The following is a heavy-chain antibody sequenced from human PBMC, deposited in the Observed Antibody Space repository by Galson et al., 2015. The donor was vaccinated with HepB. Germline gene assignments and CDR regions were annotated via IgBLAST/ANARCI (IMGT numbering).Heavy chain of an antibody. J-gene: IGHJ2*01. CDR2: IWYDGSNK. D-gene: IGHD2-21*02. V-gene: IGHV3-33*01. CDR1: GFTFSSYG. Sequence: SLRLSCAASGFTFSSYGMHWVRQAPGKGLEWVAVIWYDGSNKYYADSVKGRFTISRDNSKNTLYLQMNSLRAEDTAVYYCARDLLTYCGGDCQNPGHFDLWGRGTLVTVSS. CDR3: ARDLLTYCGGDCQNPGHFDL.